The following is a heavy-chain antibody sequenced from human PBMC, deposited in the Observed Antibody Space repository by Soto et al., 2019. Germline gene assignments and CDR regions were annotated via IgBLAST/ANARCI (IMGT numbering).Heavy chain of an antibody. J-gene: IGHJ6*02. CDR1: GGTFSSYA. V-gene: IGHV1-69*01. CDR3: ARDEGPTDAPTFYYYYGMDV. CDR2: IIPIFGTA. D-gene: IGHD3-16*01. Sequence: QVQLVQSGAEVKKPGSSVKVSCKASGGTFSSYAISWVRQAPGQGLEWMGGIIPIFGTANYAQKFQGRVTITADESTSTADMELSSLRSEDTAVYYCARDEGPTDAPTFYYYYGMDVWGQGTTVTVSS.